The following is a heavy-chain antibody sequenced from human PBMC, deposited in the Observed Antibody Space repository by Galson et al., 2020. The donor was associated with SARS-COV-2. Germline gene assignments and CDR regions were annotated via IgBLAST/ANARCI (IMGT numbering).Heavy chain of an antibody. CDR3: AKDISIFVALYYFDY. J-gene: IGHJ4*02. V-gene: IGHV3-30*18. D-gene: IGHD3-3*01. CDR1: GFTFSSYG. Sequence: GGSLRLSCAASGFTFSSYGMHWVRQAPGKGLEWVAVISYDGSNKYYADSVKGRFTISRDNSKNTLYLQMNSLRAEDTAVYYCAKDISIFVALYYFDYWGQGTLVTVSS. CDR2: ISYDGSNK.